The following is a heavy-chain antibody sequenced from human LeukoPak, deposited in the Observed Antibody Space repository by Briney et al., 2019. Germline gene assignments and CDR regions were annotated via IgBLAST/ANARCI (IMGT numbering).Heavy chain of an antibody. D-gene: IGHD3-10*01. V-gene: IGHV1-8*01. CDR3: ARRITMVRGVSPLNY. J-gene: IGHJ4*02. CDR2: MNPNSGNT. CDR1: GYSFTSYD. Sequence: ASVKVSCKASGYSFTSYDINWVRQATGQGLEWMGWMNPNSGNTGYAQKFQGRVTMTRNTSISTAYMELSSLRSEDTAVYYCARRITMVRGVSPLNYWGQGTLVTVSS.